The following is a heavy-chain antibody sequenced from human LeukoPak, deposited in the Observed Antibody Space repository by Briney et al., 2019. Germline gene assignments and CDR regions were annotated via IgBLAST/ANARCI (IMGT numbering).Heavy chain of an antibody. CDR3: ARDRVLRDYMDV. V-gene: IGHV4-39*07. Sequence: PSETLSLTCTVSGGSISSSSYYWGWIRQPPGKGLEWIGSIYYSGSTYYNPSLKSRVTISVDTSKNQFFLKLSSVTAADTAVYFCARDRVLRDYMDVWGKGTTVTVSS. J-gene: IGHJ6*03. CDR1: GGSISSSSYY. CDR2: IYYSGST. D-gene: IGHD3-10*01.